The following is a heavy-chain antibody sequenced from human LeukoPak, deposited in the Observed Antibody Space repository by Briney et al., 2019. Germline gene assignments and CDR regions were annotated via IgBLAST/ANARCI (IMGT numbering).Heavy chain of an antibody. CDR3: VRDRELYY. J-gene: IGHJ4*02. CDR1: GGSISIYY. D-gene: IGHD1-26*01. V-gene: IGHV4-59*01. CDR2: VCNSGST. Sequence: SETLSLTCSVSGGSISIYYWSWIRQPPGKGLEWIGYVCNSGSTDYNPSLKSRVTISVDTSKNQFSLKVNSVTASDTAVYYCVRDRELYYWGQGILVTVSS.